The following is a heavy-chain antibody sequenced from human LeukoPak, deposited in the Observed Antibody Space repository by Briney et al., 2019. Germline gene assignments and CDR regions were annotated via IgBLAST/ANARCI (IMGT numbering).Heavy chain of an antibody. J-gene: IGHJ6*03. D-gene: IGHD6-13*01. Sequence: GASVKVSCKASGYTFTGYYMHWVRQAPGQGLEWMGWINPNSGGTNYAQKFQGRVIMTRDTSISTAYMELSRLRSDDTAVYYCASGRSIAAAGTSGYYYYMDAWGKGTTVTVSS. V-gene: IGHV1-2*02. CDR2: INPNSGGT. CDR1: GYTFTGYY. CDR3: ASGRSIAAAGTSGYYYYMDA.